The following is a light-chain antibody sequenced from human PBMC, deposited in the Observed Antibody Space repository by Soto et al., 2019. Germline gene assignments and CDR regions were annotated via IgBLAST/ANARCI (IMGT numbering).Light chain of an antibody. CDR3: QQYHSAART. CDR2: HTS. J-gene: IGKJ1*01. V-gene: IGKV3-20*01. CDR1: QSVGGSS. Sequence: RTSQSVGGSSLAWYQQRPGQAPRLLIYHTSNRATCIPDRVSGSWSGAELILTISSLDPEDVAVYYWQQYHSAARTFGEGTKVDIK.